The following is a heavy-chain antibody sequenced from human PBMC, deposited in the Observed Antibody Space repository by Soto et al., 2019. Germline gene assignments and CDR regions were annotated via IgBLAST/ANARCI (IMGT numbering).Heavy chain of an antibody. CDR3: AARRRTYYGDY. J-gene: IGHJ4*02. CDR1: GFTFSNYW. Sequence: EVQLVESGGGLVQPGGSLRLSCAASGFTFSNYWMSWVRQSPGKGLEWVANIKEDGSEKYYVDSVKGRFTISRDNAKNSLYLQINSLRAEDTAVYYCAARRRTYYGDYWGQGTLLTVSS. CDR2: IKEDGSEK. V-gene: IGHV3-7*01. D-gene: IGHD1-7*01.